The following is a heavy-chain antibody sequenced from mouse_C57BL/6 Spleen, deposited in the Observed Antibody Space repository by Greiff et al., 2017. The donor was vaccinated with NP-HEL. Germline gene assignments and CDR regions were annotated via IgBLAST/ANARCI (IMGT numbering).Heavy chain of an antibody. J-gene: IGHJ3*01. V-gene: IGHV1-81*01. Sequence: VQLQQSGAELARPGASVKLSCKASGYTFTSYGISWVKQRTGQGLEWIGEIYPRCGNTYYNEKFKGKATLTADKSSSTAYMELRSLTSEDSAVYFCALYYGSSPSWFAYWGQGTLVTVSA. CDR1: GYTFTSYG. CDR3: ALYYGSSPSWFAY. D-gene: IGHD1-1*01. CDR2: IYPRCGNT.